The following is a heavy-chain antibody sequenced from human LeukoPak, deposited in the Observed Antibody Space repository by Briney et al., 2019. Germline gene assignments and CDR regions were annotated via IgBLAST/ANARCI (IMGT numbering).Heavy chain of an antibody. CDR3: AKIPLAAVAGGLGDY. CDR1: GFTFSSYG. J-gene: IGHJ4*02. D-gene: IGHD6-19*01. Sequence: GGSLRLSCAASGFTFSSYGMHWVRQAPGKGLEWVAFIRYDGSNKYYADSVKGRFTISRDNSKNTLYLQMNSLRAEDTAVYYCAKIPLAAVAGGLGDYWGQGTLVTVSS. CDR2: IRYDGSNK. V-gene: IGHV3-30*02.